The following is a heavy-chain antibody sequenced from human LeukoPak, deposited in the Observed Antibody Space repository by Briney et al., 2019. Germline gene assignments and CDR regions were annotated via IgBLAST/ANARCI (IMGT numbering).Heavy chain of an antibody. CDR1: GFTFSSYD. CDR2: IWYDGSNK. Sequence: PGRSLRLSCAASGFTFSSYDMHWVRQAPGKGLEWVAVIWYDGSNKYYADSVKGRFTISRDNSKNTLYLQMNSLRAEDTAVYYCAKDRAHYSSGWRGFFDYWGQGTLVTVSS. J-gene: IGHJ4*02. CDR3: AKDRAHYSSGWRGFFDY. D-gene: IGHD6-19*01. V-gene: IGHV3-33*06.